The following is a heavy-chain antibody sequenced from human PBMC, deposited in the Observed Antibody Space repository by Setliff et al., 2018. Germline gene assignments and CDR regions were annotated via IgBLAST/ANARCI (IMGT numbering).Heavy chain of an antibody. CDR1: GLTFNSYA. V-gene: IGHV3-23*03. Sequence: GESLKISCAASGLTFNSYAMSWVRQAPGKGLEWVSTIYSGDRNTFYTDSVKGRFTIFRDGSKNTLFLQMTSLRAEDTAVYYCAKPQVELRWGFESWGQGTPVTVSS. CDR2: IYSGDRNT. J-gene: IGHJ4*02. D-gene: IGHD1-7*01. CDR3: AKPQVELRWGFES.